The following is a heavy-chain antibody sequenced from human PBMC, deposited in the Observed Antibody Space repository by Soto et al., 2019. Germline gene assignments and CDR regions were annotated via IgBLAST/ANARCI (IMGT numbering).Heavy chain of an antibody. J-gene: IGHJ6*02. V-gene: IGHV4-31*03. CDR3: ARDSYGEVGMDV. D-gene: IGHD4-17*01. CDR1: GGSISSGGYY. Sequence: SETLSLTCTVSGGSISSGGYYWSWIRQHPGKGLEWIGYIYYSGSTYYNPSLKSRVTISVDTSKNQFSLKLGSVTAADTAVYYCARDSYGEVGMDVWGQGTTVTVSS. CDR2: IYYSGST.